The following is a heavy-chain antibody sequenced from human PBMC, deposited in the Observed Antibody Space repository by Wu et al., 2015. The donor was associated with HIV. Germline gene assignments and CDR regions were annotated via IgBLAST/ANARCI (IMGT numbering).Heavy chain of an antibody. Sequence: QVQLVQSGAEVKKPGASVKVSCKASGYTFTSYGISWVRQAPGQGLEWMGWISAYNGNTNYAQKLQGRVTMTTDTSTSTAYMELRSLRSDDTAVYYCARDLVVVTATPDAFDIWGQGDNGHRLF. CDR1: GYTFTSYG. J-gene: IGHJ3*02. D-gene: IGHD2-21*02. CDR2: ISAYNGNT. CDR3: ARDLVVVTATPDAFDI. V-gene: IGHV1-18*01.